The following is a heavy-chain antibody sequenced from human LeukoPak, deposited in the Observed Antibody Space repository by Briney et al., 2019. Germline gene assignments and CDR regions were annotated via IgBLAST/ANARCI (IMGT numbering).Heavy chain of an antibody. V-gene: IGHV4-59*01. Sequence: SETLSLTCTVSGGSISSYYWSWIRQPPGKGLEWIGYIYYSGSTNYNPSLKSRVTISVDTSKNQFSLKLSSVTAADTAVYYCARDAPHYDSSVYYYYGMDVWGQGTTVTVSS. CDR2: IYYSGST. CDR3: ARDAPHYDSSVYYYYGMDV. J-gene: IGHJ6*02. CDR1: GGSISSYY. D-gene: IGHD3-22*01.